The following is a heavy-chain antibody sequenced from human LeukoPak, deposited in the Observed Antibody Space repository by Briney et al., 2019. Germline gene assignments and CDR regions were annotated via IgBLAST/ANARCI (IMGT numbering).Heavy chain of an antibody. CDR2: IFGSGGSA. D-gene: IGHD6-19*01. CDR1: GFTFDDYA. CDR3: GKTTTGYSSGRYPGWPVDY. Sequence: GRSLRLSCAASGFTFDDYAMHWVRQAPGKGLEWVSGIFGSGGSAHYADSVKGRFTISRDNSKNTVYLQMDSLRVDDTAVYYCGKTTTGYSSGRYPGWPVDYWGQGTLVTVSS. V-gene: IGHV3-23*01. J-gene: IGHJ4*02.